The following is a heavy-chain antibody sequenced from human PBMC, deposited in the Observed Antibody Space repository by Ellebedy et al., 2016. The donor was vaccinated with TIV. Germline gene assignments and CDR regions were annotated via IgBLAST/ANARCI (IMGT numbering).Heavy chain of an antibody. CDR2: IYHSGST. CDR1: DYSISSGYY. V-gene: IGHV4-38-2*02. Sequence: MPSETLSLTCTVSDYSISSGYYWGWIRQPPGKGLEWIGSIYHSGSTHYNPSLKSRVIISVDTSKNHFSLKLRSVTAADTAVDYCARDGTAAGRDYYYFAMDVWGQGTTVTVSS. CDR3: ARDGTAAGRDYYYFAMDV. J-gene: IGHJ6*02. D-gene: IGHD6-13*01.